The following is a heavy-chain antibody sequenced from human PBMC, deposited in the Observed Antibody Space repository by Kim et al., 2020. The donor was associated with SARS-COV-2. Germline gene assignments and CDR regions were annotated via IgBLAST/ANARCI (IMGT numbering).Heavy chain of an antibody. J-gene: IGHJ4*02. D-gene: IGHD5-12*01. Sequence: LKSRVTISVDTSKNQFSLKLSSVTAADTAVYYCASPAVEMATIPFYYFDYWGQGTLVTVSS. CDR3: ASPAVEMATIPFYYFDY. V-gene: IGHV4-39*01.